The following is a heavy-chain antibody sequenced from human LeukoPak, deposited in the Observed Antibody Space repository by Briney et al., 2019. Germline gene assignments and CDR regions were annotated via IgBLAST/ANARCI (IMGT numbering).Heavy chain of an antibody. CDR3: AREQGVISPFDY. CDR2: INPSGGST. CDR1: GYTFTSYY. D-gene: IGHD3-10*01. V-gene: IGHV1-46*01. J-gene: IGHJ4*02. Sequence: AXXKVSCKASGYTFTSYYMHWVRQAPGQGLEWMGIINPSGGSTSYAQKFQGRVTMTRDTSTSTVYMELSSLRSEDTAVYYCAREQGVISPFDYWGQGTLVTVSS.